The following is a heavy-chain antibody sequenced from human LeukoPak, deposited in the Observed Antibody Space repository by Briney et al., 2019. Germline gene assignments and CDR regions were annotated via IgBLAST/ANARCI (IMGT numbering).Heavy chain of an antibody. V-gene: IGHV3-48*03. CDR1: GFTFSSYE. CDR3: ARGPGSSGWYYFDY. CDR2: ISSSGSTI. J-gene: IGHJ4*02. D-gene: IGHD6-13*01. Sequence: TGGSLRLFCAASGFTFSSYEMNWVRQAPGKGLEWVSYISSSGSTIYYADSVKGRFTISRDNAKNSPYLQMNSLRAEDTAVYYCARGPGSSGWYYFDYWGQGTLVTVSS.